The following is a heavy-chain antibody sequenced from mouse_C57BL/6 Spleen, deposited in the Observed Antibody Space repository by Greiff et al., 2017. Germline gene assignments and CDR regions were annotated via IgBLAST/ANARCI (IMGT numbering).Heavy chain of an antibody. CDR2: IIPNTGGS. CDR3: ARRSMDY. Sequence: EVQLQQSGPELVKPGASVNMSCTASGYTFTDYNMHWVKQRHGKSLEWIGYIIPNTGGSSYNQTSNGKATFTVNKSSSTAYMERRSLASEDSAIYYCARRSMDYWGQGTSVTVSS. J-gene: IGHJ4*01. V-gene: IGHV1-22*01. CDR1: GYTFTDYN.